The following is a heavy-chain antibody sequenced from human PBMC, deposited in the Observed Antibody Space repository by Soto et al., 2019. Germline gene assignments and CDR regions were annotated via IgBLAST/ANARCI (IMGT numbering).Heavy chain of an antibody. CDR1: GISFNSYD. CDR3: AKRYCSGANCAFFDY. J-gene: IGHJ4*02. CDR2: ISAGGGST. Sequence: TGGSLRLSCAASGISFNSYDMSWVRQAPGKGLEWVSGISAGGGSTYYADSVKGRFTISIDNSKNALYLQMNSLRAEDMAAYYCAKRYCSGANCAFFDYWGQGTLVTVSS. V-gene: IGHV3-23*01. D-gene: IGHD2-15*01.